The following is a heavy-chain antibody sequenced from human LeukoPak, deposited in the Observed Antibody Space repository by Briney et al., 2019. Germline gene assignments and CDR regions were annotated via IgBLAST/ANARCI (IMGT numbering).Heavy chain of an antibody. Sequence: PSETLSLTCAVYGGSFSGYYWSWIRQPPGKGLEWIGEINHSGSTNYNPSLKSRVTISVDTSKNQFSQKLSAVTAADTAVYYCARGQGSGSYVQGGYYYGVDVWGQGTTVTVSS. CDR1: GGSFSGYY. V-gene: IGHV4-34*01. J-gene: IGHJ6*02. CDR2: INHSGST. D-gene: IGHD3-10*01. CDR3: ARGQGSGSYVQGGYYYGVDV.